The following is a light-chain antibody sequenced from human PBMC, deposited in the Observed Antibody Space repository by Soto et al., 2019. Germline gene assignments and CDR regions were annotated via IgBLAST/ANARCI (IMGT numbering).Light chain of an antibody. J-gene: IGKJ1*01. Sequence: EIVLTQSPGTLSLSPGERATLSCRSSQSVSSSYLAWYQQKPGQAPRLLIYDASSRATGIPDRFSGSGSGTAFTLTISRLEPADLAVYYCQQYGSSPTFGQGTKVEIK. V-gene: IGKV3-20*01. CDR2: DAS. CDR1: QSVSSSY. CDR3: QQYGSSPT.